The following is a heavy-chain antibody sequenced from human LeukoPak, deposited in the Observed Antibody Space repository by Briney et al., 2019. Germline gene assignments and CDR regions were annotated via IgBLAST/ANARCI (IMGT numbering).Heavy chain of an antibody. J-gene: IGHJ4*02. CDR3: AKDPKSGQGY. CDR1: GFTFSSYA. CDR2: IRYDGSNK. D-gene: IGHD3-3*01. V-gene: IGHV3-30*02. Sequence: TGGSLRLSCAASGFTFSSYAMHWVRQAPGKGLEWVAFIRYDGSNKYYADSVKGRFTISRDNSKNTLYLQMNSLRAEDTAVYYCAKDPKSGQGYWGQGTLVTVSS.